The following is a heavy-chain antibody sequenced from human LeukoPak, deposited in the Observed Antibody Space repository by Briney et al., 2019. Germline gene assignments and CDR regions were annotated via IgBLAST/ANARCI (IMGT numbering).Heavy chain of an antibody. CDR2: ISYDGSNK. CDR3: ARGPITIFGVVISSLIPYIDY. J-gene: IGHJ4*02. V-gene: IGHV3-30-3*01. Sequence: GGSLRLSCAASGFTFSSYAMHWVRQAPGKGLGWVAVISYDGSNKYYADSVKGRFTISRDNSKNTLYLQMNSLRAEDTAVYYCARGPITIFGVVISSLIPYIDYWGQGTLVTVSS. D-gene: IGHD3-3*01. CDR1: GFTFSSYA.